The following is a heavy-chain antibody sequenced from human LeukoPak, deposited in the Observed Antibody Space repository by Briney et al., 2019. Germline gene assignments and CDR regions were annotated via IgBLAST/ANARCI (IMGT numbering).Heavy chain of an antibody. CDR2: ISYDGSNK. Sequence: GGSLRLSCAASGFTFSSYAMHWVRQAPGKGLEWVAVISYDGSNKYYADSVKGRFTISRDNSKNTLYLQMNSLSAEDTAVYYCARDKSCSGGSCYYFDYWGQGTLVTVSS. CDR3: ARDKSCSGGSCYYFDY. V-gene: IGHV3-30-3*01. CDR1: GFTFSSYA. J-gene: IGHJ4*02. D-gene: IGHD2-15*01.